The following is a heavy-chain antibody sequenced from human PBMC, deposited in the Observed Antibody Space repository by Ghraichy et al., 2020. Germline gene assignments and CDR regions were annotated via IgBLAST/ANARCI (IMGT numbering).Heavy chain of an antibody. J-gene: IGHJ4*01. V-gene: IGHV1-69*06. CDR3: ASGEAWFGELLYSDY. D-gene: IGHD3-10*01. CDR2: IIPIFGTA. Sequence: SVKVSCKVARAHFSTHANSGMRYAAGRWKKKMGGIIPIFGTANYAQKLQGRVTITADKSTSTAYMELSSLRSEDTAVYYCASGEAWFGELLYSDYWVHVILVTISS. CDR1: RAHFSTHA.